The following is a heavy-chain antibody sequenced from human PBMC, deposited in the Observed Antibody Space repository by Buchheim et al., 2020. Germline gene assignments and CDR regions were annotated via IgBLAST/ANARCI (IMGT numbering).Heavy chain of an antibody. V-gene: IGHV4-30-4*01. CDR3: ARDGGSLSYYYYGMDV. CDR2: IYYSGSV. D-gene: IGHD2-15*01. Sequence: QVQMQESGPGLVKPSQTLSLTCTVSGGSISSGDYFWSWIRQPPGKGLEWIGFIYYSGSVYYNPSLGRRVTRSLDTSKNQFSLKLSSVSAADTAVYYCARDGGSLSYYYYGMDVWGQGTT. CDR1: GGSISSGDYF. J-gene: IGHJ6*02.